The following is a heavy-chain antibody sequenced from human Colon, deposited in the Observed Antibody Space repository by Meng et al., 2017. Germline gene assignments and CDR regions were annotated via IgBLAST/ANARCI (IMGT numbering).Heavy chain of an antibody. CDR2: IYRSGST. CDR3: ARRVQYSSGYYYFDF. J-gene: IGHJ4*02. Sequence: QVARQESGPGLVKPPGTLSLTCVVSGGSLISSNWWTWVRHAPGKGLEWIGEIYRSGSTNYNPSLKSRVTISIDTSKNEFSLKLTSVTAADTALYYCARRVQYSSGYYYFDFWGQGTLVTVSS. V-gene: IGHV4-4*03. D-gene: IGHD3-22*01. CDR1: GGSLISSNW.